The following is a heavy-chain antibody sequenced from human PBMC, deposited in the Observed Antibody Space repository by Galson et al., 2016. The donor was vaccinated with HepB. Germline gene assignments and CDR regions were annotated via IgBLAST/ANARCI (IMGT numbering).Heavy chain of an antibody. CDR3: ARACMGTHRRYYGMDV. CDR1: GFSLRSYG. Sequence: SLRLSCAASGFSLRSYGMHWVRQAPGKGLESVAVMWFGGSNDHYAASVKGRFTISRDISKSTVYLQMDRLRVEDTAVYYCARACMGTHRRYYGMDVWGQGTTVTVSS. J-gene: IGHJ6*02. D-gene: IGHD7-27*01. V-gene: IGHV3-33*01. CDR2: MWFGGSND.